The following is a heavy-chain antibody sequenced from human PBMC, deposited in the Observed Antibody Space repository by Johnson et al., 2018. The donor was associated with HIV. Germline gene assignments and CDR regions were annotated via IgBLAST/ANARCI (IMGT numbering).Heavy chain of an antibody. CDR3: ARERLRAGAFDI. CDR2: IKQDGSEK. V-gene: IGHV3-7*05. Sequence: MLLVESGGGLVQSGGSLRLSCAASGFTFSRYWMSWVRQAPGKGLVWVAHIKQDGSEKYYVDAVKGRFTISRDNAKNSLYLQMNSLRAEDTAVYYCARERLRAGAFDIWGQGTMVTVSS. D-gene: IGHD6-13*01. CDR1: GFTFSRYW. J-gene: IGHJ3*02.